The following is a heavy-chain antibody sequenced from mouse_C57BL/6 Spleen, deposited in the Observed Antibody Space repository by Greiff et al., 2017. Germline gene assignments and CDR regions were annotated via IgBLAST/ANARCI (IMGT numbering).Heavy chain of an antibody. CDR3: ARTHYGSSPYWYFDV. D-gene: IGHD1-1*01. CDR2: IYPSDSET. Sequence: VKLQQPGAELVRPGSSVKLSCKASGYTFTSYWMDWVKQRPGQGLEWIGNIYPSDSETHYNQKFKDKATLTVDKSSSTAYMQLSSLTSEDSAVYYCARTHYGSSPYWYFDVWGTGTTVTVSS. J-gene: IGHJ1*03. V-gene: IGHV1-61*01. CDR1: GYTFTSYW.